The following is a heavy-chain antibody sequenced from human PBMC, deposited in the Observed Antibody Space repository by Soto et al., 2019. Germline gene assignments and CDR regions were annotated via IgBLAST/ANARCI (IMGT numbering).Heavy chain of an antibody. CDR1: GFIFSNFA. J-gene: IGHJ4*02. CDR2: IRQSGDRS. V-gene: IGHV3-23*01. Sequence: QLLESGGDLVQPGESLRLSCAASGFIFSNFAMYWVRRAPGKGLEWVSSIRQSGDRSSYADSAKGRFTISRDNSKNTLYLQMNGLRLDDTAVYYCVTAVRTRLDNWGPGTLVTVSS. D-gene: IGHD3-10*01. CDR3: VTAVRTRLDN.